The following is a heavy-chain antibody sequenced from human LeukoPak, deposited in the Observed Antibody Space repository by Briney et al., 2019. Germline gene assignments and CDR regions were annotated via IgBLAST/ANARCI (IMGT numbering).Heavy chain of an antibody. D-gene: IGHD5-12*01. J-gene: IGHJ6*03. CDR2: IYHSGST. Sequence: PSETLSLTCAVSGYSISSGYYWGWIRQPPGKGLEWIGSIYHSGSTYYNPSLKSQVPISGDTSKNQFSLKLSSVTAADTAVYYCARGASGYDSHYYYYMDVWGKGTTVTVSS. CDR1: GYSISSGYY. V-gene: IGHV4-38-2*01. CDR3: ARGASGYDSHYYYYMDV.